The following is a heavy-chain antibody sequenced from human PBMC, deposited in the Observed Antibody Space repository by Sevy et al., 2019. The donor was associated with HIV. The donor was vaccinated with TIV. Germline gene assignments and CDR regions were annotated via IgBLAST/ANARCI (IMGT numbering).Heavy chain of an antibody. CDR1: GFTFSSYR. CDR2: ISGISNYI. V-gene: IGHV3-21*01. Sequence: GGSLRLSCAASGFTFSSYRINWVRQAPGKGLEWVSSISGISNYIFYSDSVKGRFTISRDNAKNSVYLQMNSLRAEDTAVYFCAKALINWDGLDVWGQGTTVTVSS. J-gene: IGHJ6*02. D-gene: IGHD7-27*01. CDR3: AKALINWDGLDV.